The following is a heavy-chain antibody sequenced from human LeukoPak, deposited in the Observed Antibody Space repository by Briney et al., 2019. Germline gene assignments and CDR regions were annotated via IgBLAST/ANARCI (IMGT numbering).Heavy chain of an antibody. D-gene: IGHD2-2*01. Sequence: PGGSLRLSCAASGFTFSSYGMHWVRQAPGKGLEWVAFIRYDGSNKYYADSVKGRFTVSRDNSKNTLYLQMNSLRAEDTAVYYCAKARKPTLHQTYHFDYWGQGTLVTVSS. CDR3: AKARKPTLHQTYHFDY. CDR1: GFTFSSYG. V-gene: IGHV3-30*02. CDR2: IRYDGSNK. J-gene: IGHJ4*02.